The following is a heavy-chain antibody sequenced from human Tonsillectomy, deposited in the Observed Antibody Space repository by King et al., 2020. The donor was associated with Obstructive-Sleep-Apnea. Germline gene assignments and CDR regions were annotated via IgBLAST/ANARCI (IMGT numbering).Heavy chain of an antibody. J-gene: IGHJ4*02. Sequence: VQLQESGPGLVKPSETLSLTCTVSGGSISSYYWSWIRQPPGRGLEWIGYIFYSGSTNYNPSLKSRVTISVDTSKNQFSLKRSSVTAADTAVYYCARFGDDFWSGYYTPFDYWGQGTLVTVSS. CDR3: ARFGDDFWSGYYTPFDY. CDR1: GGSISSYY. CDR2: IFYSGST. D-gene: IGHD3-3*01. V-gene: IGHV4-59*01.